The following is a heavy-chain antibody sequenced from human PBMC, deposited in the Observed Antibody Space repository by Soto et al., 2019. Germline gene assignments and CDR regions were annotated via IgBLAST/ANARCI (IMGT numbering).Heavy chain of an antibody. Sequence: ASETLSLTCTVSGGSISSYYWSWIRQPPGKGLEWIGYIYYSGSTNYNPSLKSRVTISVDTSKNQFSLKLSSVTAADTAAYYCARDLGSYGYSSYYYGMDVWGQGTTVTVSS. J-gene: IGHJ6*02. CDR3: ARDLGSYGYSSYYYGMDV. D-gene: IGHD5-18*01. CDR1: GGSISSYY. CDR2: IYYSGST. V-gene: IGHV4-59*01.